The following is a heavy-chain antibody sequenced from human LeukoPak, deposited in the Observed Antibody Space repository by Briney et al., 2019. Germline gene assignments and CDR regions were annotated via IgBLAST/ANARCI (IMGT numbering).Heavy chain of an antibody. CDR2: IAGSSGYI. J-gene: IGHJ4*01. CDR3: ARDRGAYCGGDCYLGFDY. D-gene: IGHD2-21*02. Sequence: GGSLRLSCAASGFTFSSYTMNWVRRAPGKGREWVSSIAGSSGYISYADSVKGRFTISRDNAKKSLYLQMTSLTAEDTAVYYCARDRGAYCGGDCYLGFDYWGRGTLVTVSS. V-gene: IGHV3-21*01. CDR1: GFTFSSYT.